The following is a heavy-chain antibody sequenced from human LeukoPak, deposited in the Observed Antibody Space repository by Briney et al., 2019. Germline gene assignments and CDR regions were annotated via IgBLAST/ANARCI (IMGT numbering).Heavy chain of an antibody. J-gene: IGHJ4*02. V-gene: IGHV1-18*01. Sequence: GASVKVSCKASGYTFTSCGISWVRQAPGQGLEWMGWISAYNGNTNYAQKLQGRVTMTTDTSTSTAYMELRSRRSDDPAVHYCARAVITFGGVIVYFDYWGQGTLVTVSS. CDR2: ISAYNGNT. D-gene: IGHD3-16*02. CDR3: ARAVITFGGVIVYFDY. CDR1: GYTFTSCG.